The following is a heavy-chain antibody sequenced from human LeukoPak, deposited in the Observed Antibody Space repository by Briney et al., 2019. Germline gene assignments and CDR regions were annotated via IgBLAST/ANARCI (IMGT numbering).Heavy chain of an antibody. CDR1: GGSISSYY. J-gene: IGHJ6*02. CDR2: IYYSGST. V-gene: IGHV4-59*01. CDR3: ARAEYSNYPYYYYYGVDV. D-gene: IGHD4-11*01. Sequence: SETLSLTCTVSGGSISSYYWSWIRQPPGKGLEWIGYIYYSGSTNYNPSLKSRVTISVDTSKNQFSLRLSSVTAADTAVYYCARAEYSNYPYYYYYGVDVWGQGTTVTVSS.